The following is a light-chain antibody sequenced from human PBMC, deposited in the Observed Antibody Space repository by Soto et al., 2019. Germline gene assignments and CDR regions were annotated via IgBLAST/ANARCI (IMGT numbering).Light chain of an antibody. CDR3: SSYTTTSTQV. V-gene: IGLV2-14*03. Sequence: QSALTQPASVSGSPGQSITISRTGTSSDIGSFNYVSWYQHHPGTAPKLIIYGVSNRPSGVSNRFSGSKSGNTASLTISGLQAEDEADYYFSSYTTTSTQVFGTGTKVTVL. CDR1: SSDIGSFNY. J-gene: IGLJ1*01. CDR2: GVS.